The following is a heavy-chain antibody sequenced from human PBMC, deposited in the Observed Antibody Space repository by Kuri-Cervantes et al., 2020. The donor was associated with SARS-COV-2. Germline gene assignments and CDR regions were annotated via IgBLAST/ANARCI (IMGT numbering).Heavy chain of an antibody. D-gene: IGHD6-13*01. V-gene: IGHV4-34*01. CDR2: INHSGST. Sequence: SETLSLTCTVSGGSISSYYWSWIRQPAGKGLEWIGEINHSGSTNYNPSLKSRVTISVDTSKNQFSLKLSSVTAADTAVYYCARVPEGGYSFQHWGQGTLVTVSS. J-gene: IGHJ1*01. CDR3: ARVPEGGYSFQH. CDR1: GGSISSYY.